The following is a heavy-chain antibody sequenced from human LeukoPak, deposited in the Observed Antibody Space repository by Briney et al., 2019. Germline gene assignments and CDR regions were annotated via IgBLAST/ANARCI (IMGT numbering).Heavy chain of an antibody. CDR1: GGSISSYY. CDR2: IYYSGST. CDR3: ARHVRDGYNSNWFDP. Sequence: SETLSLTCTVSGGSISSYYWSWIRQPPGKGLEWIGYIYYSGSTNYNPSLKSRVTISVDTPKNQFSLKLSSVTAADTAVYYCARHVRDGYNSNWFDPWGQGTLVTVSS. V-gene: IGHV4-59*08. D-gene: IGHD5-24*01. J-gene: IGHJ5*02.